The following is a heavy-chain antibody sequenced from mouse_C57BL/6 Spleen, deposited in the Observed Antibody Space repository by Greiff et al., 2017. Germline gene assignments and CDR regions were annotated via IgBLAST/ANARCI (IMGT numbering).Heavy chain of an antibody. CDR3: ARTGYAPTSWFAY. CDR2: IDPSDSET. D-gene: IGHD3-1*01. V-gene: IGHV1-52*01. Sequence: QVQLQQPGAELVRPGSSVKLSCKASGYTFTSYWMHWVKQRPIQGLEWIGNIDPSDSETHYNQKFKDKATLTVDKSSSTAYMQLSSLTSEDSAVYYCARTGYAPTSWFAYWGQGTLVTVSA. J-gene: IGHJ3*01. CDR1: GYTFTSYW.